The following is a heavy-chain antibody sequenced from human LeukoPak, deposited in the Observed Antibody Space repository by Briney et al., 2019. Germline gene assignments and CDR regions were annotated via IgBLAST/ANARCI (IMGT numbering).Heavy chain of an antibody. Sequence: GGSLRLSCVASGFPFSSYWMTWVRQAPGKGLEWVANINEDGYEKYYVGSVKGRFTISRDNAKNSLYLHMSGLRVEDTAVYYCAKDPGDKDIDRWFDPWGQGTLVTVSS. CDR2: INEDGYEK. D-gene: IGHD7-27*01. CDR1: GFPFSSYW. J-gene: IGHJ5*02. CDR3: AKDPGDKDIDRWFDP. V-gene: IGHV3-7*03.